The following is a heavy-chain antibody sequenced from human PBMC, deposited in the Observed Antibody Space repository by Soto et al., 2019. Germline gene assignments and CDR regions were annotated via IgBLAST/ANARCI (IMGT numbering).Heavy chain of an antibody. Sequence: GGSLRLSCAASGFMFSAYTMNWVRQAPGKGLEWLSSISDDSSYIDYADSLRGRFTVSRDNARNSLYLQIDSLGVEDTAVYYCATPYYFNHWGPGTLVTV. CDR3: ATPYYFNH. CDR1: GFMFSAYT. D-gene: IGHD3-16*01. V-gene: IGHV3-21*06. CDR2: ISDDSSYI. J-gene: IGHJ1*01.